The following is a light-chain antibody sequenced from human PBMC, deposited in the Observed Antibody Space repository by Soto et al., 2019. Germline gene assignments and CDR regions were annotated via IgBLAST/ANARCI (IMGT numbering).Light chain of an antibody. CDR1: QSLLHRNGYNY. V-gene: IGKV2-28*01. Sequence: DIVMTQSPLSLPVTPGEPASISCRSSQSLLHRNGYNYVDWYLQKPGQSPQLLIYLGSNRASGVPDRFTGSRSGTDFTLKISRVEAEDVGVYYCMQALQTPLFTFGPGTKVDIK. CDR3: MQALQTPLFT. J-gene: IGKJ3*01. CDR2: LGS.